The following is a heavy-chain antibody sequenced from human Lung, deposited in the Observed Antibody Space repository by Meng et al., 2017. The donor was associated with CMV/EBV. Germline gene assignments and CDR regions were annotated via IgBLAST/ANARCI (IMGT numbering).Heavy chain of an antibody. CDR3: ARVVTALWGYYFDY. D-gene: IGHD2-21*02. CDR1: GGSISSSNW. CDR2: IYHSGRT. Sequence: QQQLTEPGPGLVKPSGTLSLTCAVSGGSISSSNWWSWVRQSPGKGLEWIGEIYHSGRTNYNPSLKSRVTISVDKSKNQFSLKLSSVTAADTAVYYCARVVTALWGYYFDYWGQGTLVTVSS. J-gene: IGHJ4*02. V-gene: IGHV4-4*02.